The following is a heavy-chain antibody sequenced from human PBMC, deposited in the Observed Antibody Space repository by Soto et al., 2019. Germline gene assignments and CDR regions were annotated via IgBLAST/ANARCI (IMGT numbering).Heavy chain of an antibody. J-gene: IGHJ3*02. CDR2: IYYSGST. D-gene: IGHD2-15*01. CDR3: ARETGYCSGGSCYSTAFDI. V-gene: IGHV4-59*01. CDR1: GGSISSYY. Sequence: SETLSLTCTVSGGSISSYYWSWIRQPPGKGLEWIGYIYYSGSTNYNPSLKSRVTISVDTSKNQFSLKLSSVTAADTAVYYCARETGYCSGGSCYSTAFDIWGQGTMVTVSS.